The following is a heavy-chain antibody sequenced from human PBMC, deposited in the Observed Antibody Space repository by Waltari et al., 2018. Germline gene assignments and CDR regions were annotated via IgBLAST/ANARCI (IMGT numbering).Heavy chain of an antibody. CDR3: TRIVEMPAIESAFDV. CDR1: GFSFSDSA. J-gene: IGHJ3*01. V-gene: IGHV3-73*01. CDR2: VRIRDNNYAT. D-gene: IGHD2-2*01. Sequence: EVQLVESGGGLVQPGGSLRLSCAASGFSFSDSALHWVPQASGTGLEGLGRVRIRDNNYATAYTASVKDRFTISRDDSRNTAYLQINSLKTEDTAVYYCTRIVEMPAIESAFDVWGQGTIVTVSS.